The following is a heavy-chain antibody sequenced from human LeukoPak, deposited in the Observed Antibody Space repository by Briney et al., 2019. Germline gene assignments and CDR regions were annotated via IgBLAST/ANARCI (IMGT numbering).Heavy chain of an antibody. CDR3: ARSQYSYGYWLVADY. D-gene: IGHD5-18*01. CDR2: IYYSGST. Sequence: SETLSLTCTVSGGSISSRSSYWGWIRQPPGKGLAWIGTIYYSGSTYYNPSLKSRATIPVDTSKNQLSLKLSSVTAADTAVYYCARSQYSYGYWLVADYWGQGALVTVSS. CDR1: GGSISSRSSY. J-gene: IGHJ4*02. V-gene: IGHV4-39*01.